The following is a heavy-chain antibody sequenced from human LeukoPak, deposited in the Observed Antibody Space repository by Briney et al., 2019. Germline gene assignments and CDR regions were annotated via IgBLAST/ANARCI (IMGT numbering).Heavy chain of an antibody. CDR1: GYTFTGYY. CDR3: ARDSRIVATSYYYYMDV. Sequence: GASVKVSCKASGYTFTGYYMHWVRHAPGQGLEWMGWINPNSGGTNYAQKFQGRVTMTRDTSISTACMELSRLRSDDTAVYYCARDSRIVATSYYYYMDVWGKGTTVTVSS. J-gene: IGHJ6*03. CDR2: INPNSGGT. V-gene: IGHV1-2*02. D-gene: IGHD5-12*01.